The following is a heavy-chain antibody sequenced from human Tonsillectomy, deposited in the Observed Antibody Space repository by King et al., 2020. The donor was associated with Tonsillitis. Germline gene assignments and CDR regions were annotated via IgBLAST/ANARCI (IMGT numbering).Heavy chain of an antibody. J-gene: IGHJ4*02. V-gene: IGHV3-73*02. D-gene: IGHD1-26*01. CDR2: IREKANNYVA. Sequence: VQLVESGGGLVQPGGSLKLSCAASGFTFSDSVMHWVRQASGKGLEWVGRIREKANNYVAAYAASVKGRFTISRDDSKNTAYLQMNSLKTEDTAVYYCARHIVGTTRAWDWGQGTLVTVSS. CDR3: ARHIVGTTRAWD. CDR1: GFTFSDSV.